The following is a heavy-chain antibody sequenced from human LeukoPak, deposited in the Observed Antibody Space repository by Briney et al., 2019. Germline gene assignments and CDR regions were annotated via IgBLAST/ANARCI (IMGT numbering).Heavy chain of an antibody. Sequence: GGSLRLSCAASGFTFCSYSMNWVRQAPGKGLEWVSSISSSSSYIYYADSVKGRFTISRDNAKNSLYLQMNSLRAEDTAVYDCANHVAAAGTQYFQHWGQGTLVTVSS. CDR2: ISSSSSYI. CDR3: ANHVAAAGTQYFQH. CDR1: GFTFCSYS. D-gene: IGHD6-13*01. V-gene: IGHV3-21*01. J-gene: IGHJ1*01.